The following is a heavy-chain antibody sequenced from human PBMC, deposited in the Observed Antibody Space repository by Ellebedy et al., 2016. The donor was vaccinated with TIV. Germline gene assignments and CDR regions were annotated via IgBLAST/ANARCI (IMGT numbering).Heavy chain of an antibody. J-gene: IGHJ6*02. CDR2: ISSSSSTI. Sequence: PGGSLRLFCAASGFTFSTYTMNWVRQAPGKGLEWVSYISSSSSTIYYADSVKGRFTVSRDNVKNSLFLQMISWRDEDTAVYYCARRHYEILTGDYLMDVWGQGTTVSVSS. V-gene: IGHV3-48*02. CDR3: ARRHYEILTGDYLMDV. D-gene: IGHD3-9*01. CDR1: GFTFSTYT.